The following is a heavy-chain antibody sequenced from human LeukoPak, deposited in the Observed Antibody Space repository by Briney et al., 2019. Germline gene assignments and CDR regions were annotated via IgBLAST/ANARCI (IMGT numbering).Heavy chain of an antibody. Sequence: GSSVKVSCKATGGTFSSYTISWVRQAPGQGLEWMGRIIPILGIANYAQKFQGRVTITADKSTSTAYMELSSLRSEDTAVYYCATYFRYSSGWYSYYFDYWGQGTLVTVSS. D-gene: IGHD6-19*01. CDR3: ATYFRYSSGWYSYYFDY. CDR2: IIPILGIA. J-gene: IGHJ4*02. CDR1: GGTFSSYT. V-gene: IGHV1-69*02.